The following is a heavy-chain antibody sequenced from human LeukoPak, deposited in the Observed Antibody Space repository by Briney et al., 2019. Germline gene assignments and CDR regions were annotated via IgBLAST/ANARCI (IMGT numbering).Heavy chain of an antibody. CDR2: LSGSGDST. D-gene: IGHD1-14*01. J-gene: IGHJ4*02. CDR1: GFTFSSYA. CDR3: AKEKALPRAGIDY. V-gene: IGHV3-23*01. Sequence: TGGSLRLSCAVSGFTFSSYAMSGVLQAPGKGLEGVSALSGSGDSTYYADSVKGRFPFSRDNSKNTLFLQMNSLRAEDTAIYYCAKEKALPRAGIDYWGQGTLVTVSS.